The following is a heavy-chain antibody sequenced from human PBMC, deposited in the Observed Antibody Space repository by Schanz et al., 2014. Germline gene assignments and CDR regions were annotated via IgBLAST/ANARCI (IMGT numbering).Heavy chain of an antibody. CDR1: GFTFSIYA. Sequence: VQLVESGGGLVQPGGSLRLSCAASGFTFSIYAMHWVRQAPGKGLEYVSAISHDGYSTYYADSVKGRFTISRDNGKNSLSLQMNSLRVEDTAIYYCARDSNGDDGYRFWFDSWGQGILVTVSS. V-gene: IGHV3-64*04. J-gene: IGHJ5*01. CDR3: ARDSNGDDGYRFWFDS. D-gene: IGHD4-17*01. CDR2: ISHDGYST.